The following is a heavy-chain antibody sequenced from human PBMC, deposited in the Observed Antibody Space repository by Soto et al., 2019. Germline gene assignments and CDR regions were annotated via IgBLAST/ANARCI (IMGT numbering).Heavy chain of an antibody. CDR3: AKGGYSGYDVQGYYYYGMDV. CDR1: GGTFSSYA. D-gene: IGHD5-12*01. V-gene: IGHV1-69*01. CDR2: IIPIFGTA. J-gene: IGHJ6*02. Sequence: QVQLVQSGAEVKKPGSSVKVSCKASGGTFSSYAISWVRQAPGQGLEWMGGIIPIFGTANYAQKFQGRVTITADESTSTAYMELSSLRSEDTAVYYCAKGGYSGYDVQGYYYYGMDVWGQGTTVTVSS.